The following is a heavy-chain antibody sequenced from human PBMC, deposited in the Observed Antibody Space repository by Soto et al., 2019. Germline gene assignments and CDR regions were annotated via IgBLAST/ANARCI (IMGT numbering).Heavy chain of an antibody. Sequence: QVQLVQSGAEVKKPGASVKVSCKTSGDSFSAFYLHWVRQAPGQGLAWLGWINPNGGATKYAQKVRGRVAMTRETSISTGYLELSSLRSDDTAIYYCARESGGATATLDYYYFYMDVWGKGTTVTVSS. J-gene: IGHJ6*03. V-gene: IGHV1-2*02. CDR2: INPNGGAT. CDR3: ARESGGATATLDYYYFYMDV. CDR1: GDSFSAFY. D-gene: IGHD5-12*01.